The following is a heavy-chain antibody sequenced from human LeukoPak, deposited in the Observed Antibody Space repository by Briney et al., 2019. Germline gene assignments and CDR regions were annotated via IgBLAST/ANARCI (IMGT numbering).Heavy chain of an antibody. CDR2: IRFDGSNK. CDR1: GFIFSNYG. D-gene: IGHD2-2*01. V-gene: IGHV3-30*02. Sequence: GGSLRLSRAASGFIFSNYGMHWVRQAPAKGLDWVAFIRFDGSNKYYADSVKGRFTISRDNSKNTLYLQMNSLRAEDTAVYYCANMGGYCSSTSCLSLDYWGQGTLVTVSS. CDR3: ANMGGYCSSTSCLSLDY. J-gene: IGHJ4*02.